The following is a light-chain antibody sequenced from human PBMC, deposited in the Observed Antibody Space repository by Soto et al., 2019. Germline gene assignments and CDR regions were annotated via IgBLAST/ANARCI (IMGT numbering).Light chain of an antibody. CDR2: GAS. CDR3: QQTDSTPQT. V-gene: IGKV3-15*01. CDR1: QSVGSN. J-gene: IGKJ1*01. Sequence: EIVMTQSPATLSVSPGERATLSCRASQSVGSNLAWYQQKPGQAPRLLIYGASTRATGIPARFSGSGSGTEFTLTISSLQIEDFATYFCQQTDSTPQTFGQGTNVEI.